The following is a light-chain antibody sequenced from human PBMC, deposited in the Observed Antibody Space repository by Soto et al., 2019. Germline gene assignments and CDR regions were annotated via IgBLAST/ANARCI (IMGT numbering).Light chain of an antibody. CDR1: SSDIGRYTY. CDR2: EVT. V-gene: IGLV2-8*01. J-gene: IGLJ2*01. Sequence: QSALTQPPSASGSPGQSVTISCTGTSSDIGRYTYVSWYQQHPDKAPKLMIYEVTKRPSGVPDRFSGSKSGNTASLTVSGLQAEDEADYYCSSYAGSNNFVVFGGGTKVTVL. CDR3: SSYAGSNNFVV.